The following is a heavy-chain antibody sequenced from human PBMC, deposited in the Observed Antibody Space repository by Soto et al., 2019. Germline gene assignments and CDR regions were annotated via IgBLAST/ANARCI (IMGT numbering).Heavy chain of an antibody. D-gene: IGHD6-6*01. Sequence: QVQLVQSGAEVKKPGSSVKVSCKASGGTFSSYTISWVRQAPGQGLEWMGRIIPILGIANYAQKFQGRVTITADKSTSTAYMELSSLRSEDTAVYYCASGWGYSSSRYYYYYMDVWGKGTTDTVSS. CDR1: GGTFSSYT. J-gene: IGHJ6*03. CDR3: ASGWGYSSSRYYYYYMDV. V-gene: IGHV1-69*02. CDR2: IIPILGIA.